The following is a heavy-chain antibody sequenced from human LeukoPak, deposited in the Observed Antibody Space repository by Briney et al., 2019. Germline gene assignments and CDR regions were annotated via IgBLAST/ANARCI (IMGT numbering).Heavy chain of an antibody. V-gene: IGHV3-11*05. CDR2: ISSSSSYT. D-gene: IGHD5-18*01. Sequence: TGGSLRLSCAASGFTFSDYYMSWIRQAPGKGLEWVSYISSSSSYTNYADSVKGRFTISRDNAKNSLYLQMNSLRAEDTAVYYCTKGTIWLPFDYWGQGTLVTVSS. J-gene: IGHJ4*02. CDR3: TKGTIWLPFDY. CDR1: GFTFSDYY.